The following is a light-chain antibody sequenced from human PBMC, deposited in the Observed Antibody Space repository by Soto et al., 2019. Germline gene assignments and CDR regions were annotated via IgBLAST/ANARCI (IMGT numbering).Light chain of an antibody. Sequence: QSALTQPRSVSGSPGQSVAISCTGTSSDIGDNNYVSWYQQHPGKAPKLMIYDVSKRPSGVPDRFSGSKSGNTASLTISGLQAEDEADYYCCSYAGSYTYVFGAGTKLTVL. J-gene: IGLJ1*01. CDR2: DVS. CDR3: CSYAGSYTYV. CDR1: SSDIGDNNY. V-gene: IGLV2-11*01.